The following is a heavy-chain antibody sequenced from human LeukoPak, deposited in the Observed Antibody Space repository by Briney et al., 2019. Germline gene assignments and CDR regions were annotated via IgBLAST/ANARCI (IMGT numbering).Heavy chain of an antibody. V-gene: IGHV3-23*01. Sequence: GGSLRLSCVASGFTFISYSMTWVRQAPGKGLEWVSGISASGRSTFYADSVKGRFTISRDNSKNTLYLQMNSLRAEDTAVYYCIWFGELSYYFDYWGQGTLVTVSS. D-gene: IGHD3-10*01. CDR2: ISASGRST. CDR3: IWFGELSYYFDY. J-gene: IGHJ4*02. CDR1: GFTFISYS.